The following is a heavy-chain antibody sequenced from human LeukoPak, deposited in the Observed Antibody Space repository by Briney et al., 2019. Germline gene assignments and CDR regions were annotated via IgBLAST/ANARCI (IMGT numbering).Heavy chain of an antibody. Sequence: SEALSLTCTVSGGSITSYYWSWIRQPPGKGLEWIGYIYYSGSTNYNPPLKSRVTISVETSKNQFSLKLRSVTAADTAVYYCARHIPGNPYFDYWGQGTLVTVSS. CDR1: GGSITSYY. D-gene: IGHD2/OR15-2a*01. CDR3: ARHIPGNPYFDY. J-gene: IGHJ4*02. CDR2: IYYSGST. V-gene: IGHV4-59*08.